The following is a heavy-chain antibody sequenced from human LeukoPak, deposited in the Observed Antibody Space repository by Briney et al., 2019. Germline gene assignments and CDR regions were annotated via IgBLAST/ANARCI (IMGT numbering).Heavy chain of an antibody. CDR1: GYTFTGYY. V-gene: IGHV1-2*04. CDR3: ARGLGYGGSGTLNWFDP. Sequence: GASVKVSCKASGYTFTGYYMHWVRQAPGQGLEWMGWINPNSGGTNYAQKFQGWVTMTRDTSISTAYMELSRLRSDGTAVYYCARGLGYGGSGTLNWFDPWGQGTLVTVSS. J-gene: IGHJ5*02. D-gene: IGHD3-10*01. CDR2: INPNSGGT.